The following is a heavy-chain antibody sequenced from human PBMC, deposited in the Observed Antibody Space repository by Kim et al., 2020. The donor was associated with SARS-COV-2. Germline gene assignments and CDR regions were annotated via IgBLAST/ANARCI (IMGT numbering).Heavy chain of an antibody. J-gene: IGHJ4*02. CDR1: GGSFSDYY. V-gene: IGHV4-34*01. D-gene: IGHD3-10*01. CDR3: ARPSNYYGSWRYQY. Sequence: SETLSLTCAVYGGSFSDYYWSWIRQPPGKGLEWIGEINHSGTTNYNPSLKSRVTISVDTSKNQFSLNLSSVTAADTAVYYCARPSNYYGSWRYQYWGQGALVTVSS. CDR2: INHSGTT.